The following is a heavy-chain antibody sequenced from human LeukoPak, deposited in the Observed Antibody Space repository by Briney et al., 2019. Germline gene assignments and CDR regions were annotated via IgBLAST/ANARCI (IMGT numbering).Heavy chain of an antibody. CDR3: ARAGVVAARLELRPYYFDY. CDR2: INHSAST. J-gene: IGHJ4*02. V-gene: IGHV4-34*01. D-gene: IGHD2-15*01. CDR1: GGSFSGYY. Sequence: SETLSLTCAVYGGSFSGYYWSWIRQPPGKGLEWIGEINHSASTNNNPSLKTRVTISIDTSNNQCSMKLSSVTAADTAVYYCARAGVVAARLELRPYYFDYWGQGTLVTVSS.